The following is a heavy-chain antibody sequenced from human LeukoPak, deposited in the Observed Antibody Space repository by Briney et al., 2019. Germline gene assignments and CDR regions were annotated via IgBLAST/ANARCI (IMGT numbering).Heavy chain of an antibody. Sequence: GGSLRLSCAASGFTFSSYAMHWVRQAPGKGLEYVSAISSNGGSTYYANSVKGGFTISRDNSKNTLYLQMGSLRAEDMAVYYCARGHSSSSGSPDYWSQGALVTVSS. CDR3: ARGHSSSSGSPDY. V-gene: IGHV3-64*01. D-gene: IGHD6-6*01. CDR1: GFTFSSYA. CDR2: ISSNGGST. J-gene: IGHJ4*02.